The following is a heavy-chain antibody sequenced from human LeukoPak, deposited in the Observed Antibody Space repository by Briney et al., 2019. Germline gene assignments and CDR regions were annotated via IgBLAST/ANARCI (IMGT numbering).Heavy chain of an antibody. V-gene: IGHV3-23*01. CDR1: GFTFSSYA. CDR3: ARAPRYYFDY. CDR2: ISGSGGST. Sequence: PGGSLRLSCAASGFTFSSYAMSWVRQAPGKGLEWVSAISGSGGSTYYADSVKGRFTISRDNAKNSLYLQMNSLRAEDTAVYYCARAPRYYFDYWGQGTLVTVSS. J-gene: IGHJ4*02.